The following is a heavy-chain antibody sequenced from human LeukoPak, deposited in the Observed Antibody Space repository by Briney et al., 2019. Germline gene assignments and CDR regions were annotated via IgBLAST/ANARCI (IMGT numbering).Heavy chain of an antibody. D-gene: IGHD2-2*01. J-gene: IGHJ4*02. CDR2: IKQDGSAK. V-gene: IGHV3-7*03. CDR1: GFTFSSYW. CDR3: ARSPSDQQY. Sequence: PGGSLRLSCAASGFTFSSYWMTWVRQAPGKGLAWVANIKQDGSAKYYMDSVKGRFTISRDNAKNSLYLQMNSLRAEDTAVYYCARSPSDQQYWGQGTLVTVSS.